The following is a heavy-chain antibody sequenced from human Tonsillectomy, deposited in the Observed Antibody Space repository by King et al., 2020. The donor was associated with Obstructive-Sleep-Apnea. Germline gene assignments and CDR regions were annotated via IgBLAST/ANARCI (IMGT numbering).Heavy chain of an antibody. Sequence: QVQLVQSGAEVKKPGASVKVSCKASGHTFTSYYIHWVRQAPGQGLEWMGWINPKSGATNYAQKFQGRVTMTRDTTINTAYMELSSLRSDDTAVSYCARASALASEPHPADYWGQGTLVTVSS. D-gene: IGHD3-3*02. CDR1: GHTFTSYY. CDR2: INPKSGAT. J-gene: IGHJ4*02. V-gene: IGHV1-2*02. CDR3: ARASALASEPHPADY.